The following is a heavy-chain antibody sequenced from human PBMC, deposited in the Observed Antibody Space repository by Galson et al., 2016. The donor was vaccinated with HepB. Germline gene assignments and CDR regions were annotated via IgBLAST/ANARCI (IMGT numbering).Heavy chain of an antibody. D-gene: IGHD6-13*01. CDR3: ARDRGIAAGGWFDP. CDR2: ISSSSKYV. Sequence: SLRLSCAASGLTFSNYYMHWVRQAPGRGLEWVSSISSSSKYVYYADSMKGRFTISRDNANNSLFLQMESLRADDTAVYYCARDRGIAAGGWFDPWGQGTQVTVSS. CDR1: GLTFSNYY. J-gene: IGHJ5*02. V-gene: IGHV3-21*01.